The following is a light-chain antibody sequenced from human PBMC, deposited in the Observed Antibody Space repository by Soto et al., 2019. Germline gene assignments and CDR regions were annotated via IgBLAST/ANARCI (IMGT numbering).Light chain of an antibody. CDR2: GAS. V-gene: IGKV3-20*01. Sequence: EIALTQAPGTLSFSLGERATLSCRASQSVSSSYLAWYQQKPGQAPRLLIYGASSRATGIPDRFSGSGSGTDFTLTISRLEPEDFAVYYCQQYGSSPETFGQGTKVDIK. CDR1: QSVSSSY. CDR3: QQYGSSPET. J-gene: IGKJ1*01.